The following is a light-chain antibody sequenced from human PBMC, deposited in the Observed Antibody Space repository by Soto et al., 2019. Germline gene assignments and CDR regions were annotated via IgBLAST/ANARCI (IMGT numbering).Light chain of an antibody. V-gene: IGKV3-20*01. CDR3: LQHASHLYT. CDR2: GAS. Sequence: VLTQSPGTLSLSPGERATLSCRASQSLSSSFLAWYQQKPGQAPRLLIYGASNRATGIPDRFSGSGSGTDFTLTISRLEPEDFAVYFCLQHASHLYTFGQGTKLEIK. CDR1: QSLSSSF. J-gene: IGKJ2*01.